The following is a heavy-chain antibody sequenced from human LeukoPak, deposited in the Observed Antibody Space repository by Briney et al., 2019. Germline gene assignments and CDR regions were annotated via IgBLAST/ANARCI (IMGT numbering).Heavy chain of an antibody. CDR3: SRGEVGVVDN. CDR1: GFTFSSYW. D-gene: IGHD2-21*01. CDR2: INSDGTRI. V-gene: IGHV3-74*01. J-gene: IGHJ4*02. Sequence: GGSLRLSCAASGFTFSSYWMHWVRQAPGKGLVWVSRINSDGTRISYADSVKGRFTISRDNAKNTLYLQMNSLRAEDTAGYYCSRGEVGVVDNWGQGTLVTVSS.